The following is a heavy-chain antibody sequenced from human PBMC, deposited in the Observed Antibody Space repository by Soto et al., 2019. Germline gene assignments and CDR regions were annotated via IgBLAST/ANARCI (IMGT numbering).Heavy chain of an antibody. CDR3: ATSNWFDP. CDR2: IYYSGST. CDR1: GGSISSSGYY. Sequence: QLQLQESGPRLVKPSETLSLTCTVSGGSISSSGYYWGWIRQPPGKGLEWIGTIYYSGSTYYNPSLESRVTISVDTSTTQFSLKLSSVTAADTAVYYSATSNWFDPWGQGTLVTVSS. J-gene: IGHJ5*02. V-gene: IGHV4-39*01.